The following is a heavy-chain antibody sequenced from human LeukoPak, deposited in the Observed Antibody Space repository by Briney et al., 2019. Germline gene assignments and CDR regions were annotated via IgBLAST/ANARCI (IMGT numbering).Heavy chain of an antibody. J-gene: IGHJ5*02. CDR1: GYTFTGYY. Sequence: ASVKVSYKASGYTFTGYYIHWVRQAPGQGLEWMGWINPNSGGTNYAQKFQGRVTMTRDTSISTAYMELSRLRSDDTAVYYCAREGYCSSTSCLRPPPHWFDPWGQGTLVTVSS. CDR2: INPNSGGT. V-gene: IGHV1-2*02. CDR3: AREGYCSSTSCLRPPPHWFDP. D-gene: IGHD2-2*01.